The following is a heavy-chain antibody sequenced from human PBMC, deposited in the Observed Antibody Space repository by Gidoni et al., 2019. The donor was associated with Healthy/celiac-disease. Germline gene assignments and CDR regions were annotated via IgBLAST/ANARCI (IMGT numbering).Heavy chain of an antibody. D-gene: IGHD3-22*01. J-gene: IGHJ4*02. V-gene: IGHV3-49*03. Sequence: EVQLVESGGGLVQPGRSLRLSCTASGFTFGDYAMSWFRQAPGKGLEWVGFIRSKAYGGTTEYAASVKGRFTISRDDSKSIAYLQMNSLKTEDTAVYYCTRAPLFWYYYDSSGYYPPDYWGQGTLVTVSS. CDR2: IRSKAYGGTT. CDR1: GFTFGDYA. CDR3: TRAPLFWYYYDSSGYYPPDY.